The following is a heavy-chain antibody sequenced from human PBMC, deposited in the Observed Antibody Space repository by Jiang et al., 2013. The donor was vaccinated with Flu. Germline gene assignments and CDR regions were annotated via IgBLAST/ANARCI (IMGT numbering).Heavy chain of an antibody. J-gene: IGHJ6*02. V-gene: IGHV4-34*01. D-gene: IGHD2-2*01. CDR3: ARVGSIYCSSTSCYPRYFYYHSGMDV. CDR2: INHSGST. Sequence: IRQPPGKGLEWIGEINHSGSTNYNPSLKSRVTISIDTSKNQFSLKLSSVTAADTAVYYCARVGSIYCSSTSCYPRYFYYHSGMDVWGQGTTVTVSS.